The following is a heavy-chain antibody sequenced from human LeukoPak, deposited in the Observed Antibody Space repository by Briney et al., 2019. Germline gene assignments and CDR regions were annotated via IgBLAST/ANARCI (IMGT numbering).Heavy chain of an antibody. CDR3: AAQPCINGICYLDY. D-gene: IGHD2-8*01. Sequence: GGSLRLSCAASGFTFSSYGMHWVRQAPGKGLEWVTVISYHARDQFYADSVKGRFTVSRDNSRNTLYLQMNSLRAEDSAVYYCAAQPCINGICYLDYWGQGTLVTVSS. CDR2: ISYHARDQ. J-gene: IGHJ4*02. V-gene: IGHV3-30*03. CDR1: GFTFSSYG.